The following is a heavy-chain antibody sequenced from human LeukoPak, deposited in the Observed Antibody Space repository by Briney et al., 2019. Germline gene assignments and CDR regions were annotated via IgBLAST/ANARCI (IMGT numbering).Heavy chain of an antibody. CDR2: IIPIFGTA. D-gene: IGHD4-17*01. Sequence: SVKVSCKASGYTFTSYAISWVRQAPGQGLEWMGRIIPIFGTANYAQKFQGRVTITTDESTSTAYMELSSLRSEDTAVYYCARVLDYGDYDWGQGTLVTVSS. J-gene: IGHJ4*02. CDR3: ARVLDYGDYD. V-gene: IGHV1-69*05. CDR1: GYTFTSYA.